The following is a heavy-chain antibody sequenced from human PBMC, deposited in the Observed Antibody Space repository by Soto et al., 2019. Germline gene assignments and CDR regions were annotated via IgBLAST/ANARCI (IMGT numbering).Heavy chain of an antibody. CDR1: GFTFSNAW. CDR2: IKSKTDGGTT. J-gene: IGHJ4*02. CDR3: TTLVGATDPFDY. D-gene: IGHD1-26*01. Sequence: EVPLVESGGGLVKPGGSLRLSCAASGFTFSNAWMSWVRQAPGKGLEWVGRIKSKTDGGTTDYAAPVKGRFTISRDDSKNTLYLQMNSLKTEDTAVYYCTTLVGATDPFDYWGQGTLVTVSS. V-gene: IGHV3-15*01.